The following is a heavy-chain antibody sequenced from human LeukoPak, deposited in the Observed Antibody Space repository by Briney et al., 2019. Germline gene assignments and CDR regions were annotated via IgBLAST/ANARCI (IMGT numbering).Heavy chain of an antibody. V-gene: IGHV1-8*01. CDR1: GYTFTSYD. CDR3: AGNGASYYYYGMDV. J-gene: IGHJ6*02. Sequence: ASVKVSCKASGYTFTSYDINWVRQATGQGLEWMGWMNPNSGNTGYAQKFQGGVTMTRNTSISTAYMELSSLRSEDTAVYYCAGNGASYYYYGMDVWGQGTTVTVSS. CDR2: MNPNSGNT. D-gene: IGHD3-10*01.